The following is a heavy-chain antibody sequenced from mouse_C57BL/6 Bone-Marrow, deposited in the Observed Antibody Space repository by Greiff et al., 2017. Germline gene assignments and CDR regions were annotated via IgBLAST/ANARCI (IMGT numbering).Heavy chain of an antibody. D-gene: IGHD4-1*01. CDR1: GYTFTSYW. V-gene: IGHV1-50*01. CDR2: IDPSDSYT. J-gene: IGHJ3*01. Sequence: QVQLQQPGAELVKPGASVKLSCKASGYTFTSYWMQWVKQRPGQGLEWIGEIDPSDSYTNYNQKFKGKATLTVDTSSSTAYMQLSSLTSEDSAVYYCARARLGRFAYWGQGTLVTVSA. CDR3: ARARLGRFAY.